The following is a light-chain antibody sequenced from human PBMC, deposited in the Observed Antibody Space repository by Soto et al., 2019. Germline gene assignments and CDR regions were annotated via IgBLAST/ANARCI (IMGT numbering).Light chain of an antibody. CDR3: SSYTTNITPVV. CDR1: SSNIAGRG. CDR2: SSD. J-gene: IGLJ2*01. V-gene: IGLV1-44*01. Sequence: QSVLTQPPSASATPGQRVTISCSGSSSNIAGRGVYWYQQLPGTAPKLLMYSSDLRPSGVPERFSGSRSGTTASLAISGVQSEDEADYYCSSYTTNITPVVFGGGTKLTVL.